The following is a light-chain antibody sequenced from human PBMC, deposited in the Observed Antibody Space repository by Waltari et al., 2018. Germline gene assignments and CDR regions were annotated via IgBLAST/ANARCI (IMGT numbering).Light chain of an antibody. CDR2: SAS. J-gene: IGKJ5*01. V-gene: IGKV3D-15*01. CDR1: QSVSNS. Sequence: EIVMTQSPPTLSVSPGERATLSCRASQSVSNSLACYQHRPARAPRLLIHSASTRAPGIPARFSGSGSETEFTLTISNLQSEDFALYYCQQYNNWPPITFGQGTRLEIK. CDR3: QQYNNWPPIT.